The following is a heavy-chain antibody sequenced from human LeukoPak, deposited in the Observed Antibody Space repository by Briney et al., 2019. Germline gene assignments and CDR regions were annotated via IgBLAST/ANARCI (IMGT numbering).Heavy chain of an antibody. CDR1: GYIFTNYG. CDR2: VGAYNGNT. J-gene: IGHJ4*02. CDR3: ARDFLVTYGWYSSSWYELNHFDY. Sequence: GASVKVSCKASGYIFTNYGITWVRQAPGQRLEWMGWVGAYNGNTNYALKLQGRVTMTTDTSTSTAYMELRSLRSDDTAVYYCARDFLVTYGWYSSSWYELNHFDYWGQGTLVTVSS. D-gene: IGHD6-13*01. V-gene: IGHV1-18*01.